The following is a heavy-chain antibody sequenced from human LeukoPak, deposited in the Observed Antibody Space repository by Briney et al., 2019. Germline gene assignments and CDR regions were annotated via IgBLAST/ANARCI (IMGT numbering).Heavy chain of an antibody. D-gene: IGHD6-13*01. Sequence: SETLSLTCTVSNYSISTDYYWGWIRQPPGKGLEWIGTMYHSGSTYYNPPLKSRVTISVDTSKNQFSLKLSSVTAADTAVYYCARAPAAGPRTEYFQHWGQGTLVTVSS. V-gene: IGHV4-38-2*02. CDR3: ARAPAAGPRTEYFQH. J-gene: IGHJ1*01. CDR1: NYSISTDYY. CDR2: MYHSGST.